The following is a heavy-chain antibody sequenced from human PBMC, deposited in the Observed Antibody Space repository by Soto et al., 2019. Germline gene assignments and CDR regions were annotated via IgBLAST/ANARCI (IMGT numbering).Heavy chain of an antibody. CDR1: GGTFSSYA. Sequence: EASVKVSCKASGGTFSSYAISWVRQAPGQGLEWMGGIIPIFGTANYAQKFQGRVTITADESTSTAYMELSSLRSEDTAVYYCAREFEALVATIRPRFDPWGQGTLVTVSS. J-gene: IGHJ5*02. CDR3: AREFEALVATIRPRFDP. V-gene: IGHV1-69*13. CDR2: IIPIFGTA. D-gene: IGHD5-12*01.